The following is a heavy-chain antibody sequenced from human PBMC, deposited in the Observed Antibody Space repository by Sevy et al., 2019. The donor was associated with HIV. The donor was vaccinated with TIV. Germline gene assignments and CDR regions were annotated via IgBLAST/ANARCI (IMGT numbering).Heavy chain of an antibody. D-gene: IGHD3-22*01. CDR2: IIPIFGTA. Sequence: ASVKVSCKASGGTFSSYAISWVRQAPGQGLEWMGGIIPIFGTANYAQKFQGRVTITADESTSTAYMELGSLGSEDTAVYYCARANDSSGYYLGLDYWGQGTLVTVSS. V-gene: IGHV1-69*13. J-gene: IGHJ4*02. CDR1: GGTFSSYA. CDR3: ARANDSSGYYLGLDY.